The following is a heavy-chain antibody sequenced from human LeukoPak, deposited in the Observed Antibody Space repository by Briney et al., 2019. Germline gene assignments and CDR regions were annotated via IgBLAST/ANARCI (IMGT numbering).Heavy chain of an antibody. J-gene: IGHJ5*02. CDR1: GGTFSSYA. D-gene: IGHD3-22*01. CDR3: ARAGGSGYPYGFDP. Sequence: ASVKVSCKASGGTFSSYAISWVRQAPGQGLEWMGGIIPIFGTANYAQKFQGRVTITADESTSTAYMGLSSLRSEDTAVYYCARAGGSGYPYGFDPWGQGTLVTVSS. V-gene: IGHV1-69*13. CDR2: IIPIFGTA.